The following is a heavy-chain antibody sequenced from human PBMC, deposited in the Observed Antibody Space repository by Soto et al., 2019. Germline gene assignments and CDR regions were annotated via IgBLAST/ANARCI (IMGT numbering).Heavy chain of an antibody. CDR1: GFTFSSYA. CDR2: ISGSGGST. D-gene: IGHD6-13*01. Sequence: GGSLKLSCAASGFTFSSYAMSWVRQAPGKGLEWVSAISGSGGSTYYADSVKGRFTISRDNSKNTLYLQMNSLRAEDTAVYYCAKRGIAGYSSSWYGNWFDPWGQGTLVTVSS. J-gene: IGHJ5*02. CDR3: AKRGIAGYSSSWYGNWFDP. V-gene: IGHV3-23*01.